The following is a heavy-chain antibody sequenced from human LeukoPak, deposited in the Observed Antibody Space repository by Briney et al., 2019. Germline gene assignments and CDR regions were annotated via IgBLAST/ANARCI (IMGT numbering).Heavy chain of an antibody. Sequence: GGSLRLSCAASGFTFSGYAVTWVRQAPGKGLEWVSTIGVSGGSTFYADSVRGRFTNSRDNSKNTLYLQMNSLRVEDPAVYYCAKGYYDSTGYPLRPSFDYWGQGTLVTASS. CDR3: AKGYYDSTGYPLRPSFDY. CDR1: GFTFSGYA. D-gene: IGHD3-22*01. J-gene: IGHJ4*02. V-gene: IGHV3-23*01. CDR2: IGVSGGST.